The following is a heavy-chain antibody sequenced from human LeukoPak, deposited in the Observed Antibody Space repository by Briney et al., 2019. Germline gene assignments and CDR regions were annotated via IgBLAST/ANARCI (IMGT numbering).Heavy chain of an antibody. Sequence: SETLSLTCGVYGGSFSGYYWSWIRQPPGKGLEWIGEIHHSGSTTYNPSLKSRVTISLDTSKNQFSLKLNSVTAADTAVYYCARGRDTFFYYMNVWGKGTTVTVSS. D-gene: IGHD3-10*01. CDR1: GGSFSGYY. J-gene: IGHJ6*03. V-gene: IGHV4-34*01. CDR2: IHHSGST. CDR3: ARGRDTFFYYMNV.